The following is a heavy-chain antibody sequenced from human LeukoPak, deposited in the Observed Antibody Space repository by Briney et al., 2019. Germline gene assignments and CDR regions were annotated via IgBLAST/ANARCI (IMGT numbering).Heavy chain of an antibody. J-gene: IGHJ4*02. V-gene: IGHV4-34*01. CDR1: GVSFDDYY. CDR2: INHSGYT. CDR3: TRMTTGHDY. D-gene: IGHD4-17*01. Sequence: SETLSLSCAVSGVSFDDYYWSWVRQTPGKGLEWIGEINHSGYTNDSPSLKSRVTLSIDTSRKQFSLNLRSVTVADAGIYYCTRMTTGHDYWGQRTLVTVSS.